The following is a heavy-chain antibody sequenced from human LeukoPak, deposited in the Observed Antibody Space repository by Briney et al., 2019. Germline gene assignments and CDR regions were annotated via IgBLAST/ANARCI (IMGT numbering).Heavy chain of an antibody. D-gene: IGHD3-3*01. CDR1: GGTFSSYA. CDR3: ARDSGVHTIFGVVTRVGEFDY. V-gene: IGHV1-18*01. J-gene: IGHJ4*02. Sequence: ASVKVSCKASGGTFSSYAISWVRQAPGQGLEWMGGISAYNGNTNYAQKLQGRVTMTTDTSTSTAYMELRSLRSDDTAVYYCARDSGVHTIFGVVTRVGEFDYWGQGTLVTVSS. CDR2: ISAYNGNT.